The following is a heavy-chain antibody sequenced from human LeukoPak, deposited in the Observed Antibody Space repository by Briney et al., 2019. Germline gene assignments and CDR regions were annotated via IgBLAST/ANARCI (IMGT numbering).Heavy chain of an antibody. D-gene: IGHD4-17*01. Sequence: PSGTLSLTCTISGDSTNTYFWSWIRQPPGKGLEWIGYIYYTGTTNYNPSLKSRATISVDTSKNQFSLNVSSVPAADTGVYYCASKSTDHGELRFDYWGQGTLVTVSS. CDR1: GDSTNTYF. CDR2: IYYTGTT. CDR3: ASKSTDHGELRFDY. J-gene: IGHJ4*02. V-gene: IGHV4-59*01.